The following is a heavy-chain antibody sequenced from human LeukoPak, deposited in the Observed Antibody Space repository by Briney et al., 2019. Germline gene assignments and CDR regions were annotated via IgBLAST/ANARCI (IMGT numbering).Heavy chain of an antibody. CDR2: INHSGST. V-gene: IGHV4-34*01. CDR3: ARGYDFWSGYYRNGMDV. Sequence: TSETLSLTCAVYGGSFSGYYWSWIRQPPGKGLEWIGEINHSGSTNYNPSLKSRVTISVDTSKNQFSLKLSSVTAADTAVYYCARGYDFWSGYYRNGMDVWGQGTTVTVSS. J-gene: IGHJ6*02. D-gene: IGHD3-3*01. CDR1: GGSFSGYY.